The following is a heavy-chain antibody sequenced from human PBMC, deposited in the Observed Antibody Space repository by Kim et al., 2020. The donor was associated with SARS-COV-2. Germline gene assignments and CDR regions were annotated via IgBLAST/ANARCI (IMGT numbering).Heavy chain of an antibody. V-gene: IGHV3-74*01. D-gene: IGHD6-19*01. J-gene: IGHJ4*02. CDR3: ARDPSGWSHFDY. Sequence: SFADSLKGRFTISRDNAKNTLYLQMNSLRAEDTAVYYCARDPSGWSHFDYWGQGTLVTVST.